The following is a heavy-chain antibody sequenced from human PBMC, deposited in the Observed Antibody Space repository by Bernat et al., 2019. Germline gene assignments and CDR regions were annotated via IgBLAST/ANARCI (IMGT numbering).Heavy chain of an antibody. Sequence: VQLQQSGPGLVKPSQTLSLTCAISGNSVSSNTAPWNWTRQSPSTGLEWLGRTYDRFKWYNDYAVSVKSRRTIKPDTSINQYAKQMNSVTPENTAVYYCARDHSSGRVHWFDAWGQGTLVTVSS. J-gene: IGHJ5*01. CDR1: GNSVSSNTAP. CDR3: ARDHSSGRVHWFDA. D-gene: IGHD6-19*01. CDR2: TYDRFKWYN. V-gene: IGHV6-1*01.